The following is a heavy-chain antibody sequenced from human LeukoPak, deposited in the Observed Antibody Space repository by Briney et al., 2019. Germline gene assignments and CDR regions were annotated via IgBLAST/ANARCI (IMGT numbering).Heavy chain of an antibody. CDR1: GFIFDDYA. J-gene: IGHJ1*01. Sequence: PGGSLRLSCAASGFIFDDYAMHWVRQAPGKGLEWVSLISWDGGSTYYADSVKGRFTISRDNSKNSLYLQMNSLRAEDTALYYCAKDISQRCSGGSCYSDVVFQHWGQGTLVTVSS. CDR2: ISWDGGST. V-gene: IGHV3-43D*04. D-gene: IGHD2-15*01. CDR3: AKDISQRCSGGSCYSDVVFQH.